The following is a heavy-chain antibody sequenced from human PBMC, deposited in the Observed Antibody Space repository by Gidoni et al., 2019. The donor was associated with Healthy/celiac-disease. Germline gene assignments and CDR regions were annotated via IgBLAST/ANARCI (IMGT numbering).Heavy chain of an antibody. J-gene: IGHJ4*02. Sequence: EVQLLESGGGLVPPGGSLRLSCAASGFNFSSYAMSWVRQAPGKGLGWVSAISGSGGSTYYADSVKGRFTISRDNSKNTLYLQMNSLRAEDTAVYYCAKDPGGSGWTYFDYWGQGTLVTVSS. CDR1: GFNFSSYA. D-gene: IGHD6-19*01. CDR2: ISGSGGST. CDR3: AKDPGGSGWTYFDY. V-gene: IGHV3-23*01.